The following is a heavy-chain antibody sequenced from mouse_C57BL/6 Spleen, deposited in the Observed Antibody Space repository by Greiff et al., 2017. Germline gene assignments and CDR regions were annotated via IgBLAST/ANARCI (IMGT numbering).Heavy chain of an antibody. CDR3: ARPPYYGSRGGYFDY. Sequence: EVQGVESGGGLVKPGGSLKLSCAASGFTFSDYGMHWVRQAPEKGLEWVAYISSGSSTIYYADTVKGRFTISRDNAKNTLFLQMTSLRSEDTAMYYCARPPYYGSRGGYFDYWGQGTTLTVSS. CDR1: GFTFSDYG. D-gene: IGHD1-1*01. CDR2: ISSGSSTI. J-gene: IGHJ2*01. V-gene: IGHV5-17*01.